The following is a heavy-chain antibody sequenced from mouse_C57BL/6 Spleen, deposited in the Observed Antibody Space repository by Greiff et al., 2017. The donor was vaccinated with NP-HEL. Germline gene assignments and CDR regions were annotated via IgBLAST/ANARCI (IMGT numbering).Heavy chain of an antibody. J-gene: IGHJ3*01. CDR3: TTRVTTRFAY. D-gene: IGHD2-2*01. V-gene: IGHV14-4*01. CDR2: IDPENGDT. CDR1: GFNIKDDY. Sequence: VQLQQSGAELVRPGASVKLSCTASGFNIKDDYMHWVKQRPEQGLEWLGWIDPENGDTEYASKFQGKATITADTSSNTAYLQLSSLTSEDTAVYYCTTRVTTRFAYWGQGTLVTVSA.